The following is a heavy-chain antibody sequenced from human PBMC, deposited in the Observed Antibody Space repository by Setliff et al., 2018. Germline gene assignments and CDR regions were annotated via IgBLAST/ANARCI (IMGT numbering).Heavy chain of an antibody. CDR3: VGDIYFYGGYATGLGAFDI. CDR1: GASIREYY. J-gene: IGHJ3*02. CDR2: LYYNGGT. D-gene: IGHD5-12*01. Sequence: SETLSLTCIVSGASIREYYWSWVRQPPGKGLEWIGNLYYNGGTSHNPSFEDRVSISRDTSKNQFSLTVQSVTAADTAVYYCVGDIYFYGGYATGLGAFDIWGQGTRVTVSS. V-gene: IGHV4-59*01.